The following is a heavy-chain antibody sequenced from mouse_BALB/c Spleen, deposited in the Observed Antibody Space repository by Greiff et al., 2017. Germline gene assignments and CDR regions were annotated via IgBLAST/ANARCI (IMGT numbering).Heavy chain of an antibody. V-gene: IGHV5-6-5*01. Sequence: EVKLVESGGGLVKPGGSLKLSCAASGFTFSSYAMSWVRQNPEKRLEWVASISSGGSTYYPDSVEGRFTISRDNARNILYLQMSSLRSEDTAMYYCARRGITTAMDYWGQGTSVTVSS. CDR1: GFTFSSYA. CDR3: ARRGITTAMDY. CDR2: ISSGGST. D-gene: IGHD2-4*01. J-gene: IGHJ4*01.